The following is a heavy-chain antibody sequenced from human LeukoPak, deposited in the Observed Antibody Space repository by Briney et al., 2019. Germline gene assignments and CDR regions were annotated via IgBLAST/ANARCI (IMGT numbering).Heavy chain of an antibody. CDR1: GGTFSSYA. Sequence: SVKVSCKASGGTFSSYAISWVRQAPGQGLEWMGGIIPIFGTANYAQKFQGRVTITTDESTSTAYMELSSLRSEDTAVYYCATNPYCSGGSCYGWFNYWGKEPLVTVSS. D-gene: IGHD2-15*01. V-gene: IGHV1-69*05. J-gene: IGHJ4*02. CDR3: ATNPYCSGGSCYGWFNY. CDR2: IIPIFGTA.